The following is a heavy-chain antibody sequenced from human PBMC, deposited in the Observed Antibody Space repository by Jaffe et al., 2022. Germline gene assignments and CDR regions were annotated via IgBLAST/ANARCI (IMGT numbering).Heavy chain of an antibody. CDR1: GYSISSGYY. V-gene: IGHV4-38-2*01. J-gene: IGHJ4*02. D-gene: IGHD3-10*01. Sequence: QVQLQESGPGLVKPSETLSLTCAVSGYSISSGYYWGWIRQPPGKGLEWIGSIYHSGSTYYNPSLKSRVTISVDTSKNQFSLKLSSVTAADTAVYYCARHGTNFSYGSGSYFALYYFDYWGQGTLVTVSS. CDR3: ARHGTNFSYGSGSYFALYYFDY. CDR2: IYHSGST.